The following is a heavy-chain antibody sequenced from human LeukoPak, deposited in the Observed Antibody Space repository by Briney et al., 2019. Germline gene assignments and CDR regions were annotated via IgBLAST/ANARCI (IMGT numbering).Heavy chain of an antibody. CDR1: GFTFSSYG. CDR2: IWYGGSNK. CDR3: AKGPYIVVVPAAVYSFDF. D-gene: IGHD2-2*01. Sequence: GGSLRLSCAASGFTFSSYGMHWVRQAPGKGLEWVAVIWYGGSNKYYADSVKGRFTISRDNSKNTLYLQMNSLRAEDTAVYYCAKGPYIVVVPAAVYSFDFWGQGTLVTVSS. V-gene: IGHV3-30*02. J-gene: IGHJ4*02.